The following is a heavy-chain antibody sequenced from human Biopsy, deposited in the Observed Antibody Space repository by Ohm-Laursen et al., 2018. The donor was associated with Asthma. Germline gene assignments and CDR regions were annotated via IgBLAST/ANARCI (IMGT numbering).Heavy chain of an antibody. CDR2: HDHEEGGT. CDR3: ASDFPKDYVRYNFQF. V-gene: IGHV1-24*01. Sequence: SVKVSCKLSGYSLTDLSMHWVRQAPGQGLEWMGGHDHEEGGTVNARRFQGRVTMTEDTSTDTAYMELSSLSSDDMAVYYCASDFPKDYVRYNFQFWGQGTLVTVSS. CDR1: GYSLTDLS. J-gene: IGHJ4*02. D-gene: IGHD4-17*01.